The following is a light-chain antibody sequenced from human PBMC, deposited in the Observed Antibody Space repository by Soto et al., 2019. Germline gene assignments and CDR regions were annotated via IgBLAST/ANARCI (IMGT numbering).Light chain of an antibody. J-gene: IGKJ2*01. CDR2: DAS. CDR3: QQYNSIQDP. CDR1: QSISSW. V-gene: IGKV1-5*01. Sequence: DIQMTQSPSTLSASVGDRVTITCRASQSISSWLAWYQQKPGKAPKLLIYDASSLESVVPSRFSGSGSGTEFTLTISSLQPDDFATYYCQQYNSIQDPFGQGNKLEIK.